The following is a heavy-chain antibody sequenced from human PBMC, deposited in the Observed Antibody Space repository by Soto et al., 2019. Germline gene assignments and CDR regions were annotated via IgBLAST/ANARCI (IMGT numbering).Heavy chain of an antibody. J-gene: IGHJ6*02. CDR3: AKDHLGYYYGSGHTTYYYYGMDV. CDR1: GFTFSSYG. D-gene: IGHD3-10*01. Sequence: PGGSLRLSCAASGFTFSSYGMHWVRQAPGKGLEWVAVISYDGSNKYYADSVKGRFTISRDNSKNTLYLQMNSLRAEDTAVYYCAKDHLGYYYGSGHTTYYYYGMDVWGQGTTVTVSS. CDR2: ISYDGSNK. V-gene: IGHV3-30*18.